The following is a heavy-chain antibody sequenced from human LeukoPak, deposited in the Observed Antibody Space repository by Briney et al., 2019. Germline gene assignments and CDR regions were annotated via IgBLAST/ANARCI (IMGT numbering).Heavy chain of an antibody. CDR1: GFTFSDYY. CDR3: AKPPRVRGVIILFDY. CDR2: ISSSGSTI. D-gene: IGHD3-10*01. V-gene: IGHV3-11*01. J-gene: IGHJ4*02. Sequence: GGSLRLSCAASGFTFSDYYMSWIRQAPGKGLEWVSYISSSGSTIYYADSVKGRFTISRDNAKNSLYLQMNSLRAEDTAVYYCAKPPRVRGVIILFDYWGQGTLVTVSS.